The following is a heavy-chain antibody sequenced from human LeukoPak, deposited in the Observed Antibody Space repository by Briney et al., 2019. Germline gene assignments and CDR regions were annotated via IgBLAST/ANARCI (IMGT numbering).Heavy chain of an antibody. CDR2: IWYDGSNK. Sequence: GGSLRLSCAASGFTFSSYGMHWVRQAPGKGLERVAVIWYDGSNKYYADSVKGRFTISRDNSKNTLYLQMNSLRAEDTAVYYCARDDIAVAGNDAFDIWGQGTMVTVSS. CDR1: GFTFSSYG. CDR3: ARDDIAVAGNDAFDI. D-gene: IGHD6-19*01. J-gene: IGHJ3*02. V-gene: IGHV3-33*01.